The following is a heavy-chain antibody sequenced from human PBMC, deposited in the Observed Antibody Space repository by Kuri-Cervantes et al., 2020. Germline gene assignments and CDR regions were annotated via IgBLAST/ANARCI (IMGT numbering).Heavy chain of an antibody. CDR2: ISYDGSNK. CDR3: AKDPSRYNWNPRWYFDL. CDR1: GFTFSGYG. J-gene: IGHJ2*01. Sequence: GGSLRLSCTASGFTFSGYGMHWVRQAPGKGLEWVAVISYDGSNKYYADSVKGRFTISRDNSKNTLYLQMNSLRAEDTAVYYCAKDPSRYNWNPRWYFDLWGRGTLVTVSS. V-gene: IGHV3-30*18. D-gene: IGHD1-20*01.